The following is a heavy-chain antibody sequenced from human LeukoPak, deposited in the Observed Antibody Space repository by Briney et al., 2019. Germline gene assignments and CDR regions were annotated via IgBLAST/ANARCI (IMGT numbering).Heavy chain of an antibody. CDR3: ARVGVTDDAFDI. V-gene: IGHV3-7*01. CDR2: IKQDGSEK. D-gene: IGHD3-16*01. J-gene: IGHJ3*02. CDR1: GVTFSRYW. Sequence: GGSLRLSCAASGVTFSRYWMSWLRQAPGKGLEWVANIKQDGSEKYYVDSVKGRFTISSDNAKNSLYLQMNSLRAEDTAVYYCARVGVTDDAFDIWGQGTMVTVSS.